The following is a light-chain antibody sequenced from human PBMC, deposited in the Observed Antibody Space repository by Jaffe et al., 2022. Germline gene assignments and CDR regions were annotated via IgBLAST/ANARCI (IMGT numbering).Light chain of an antibody. CDR1: QTVLYSFDNNNY. J-gene: IGKJ2*01. V-gene: IGKV4-1*01. Sequence: DIVMTQSPDSLAVSLGERATINCKSSQTVLYSFDNNNYLAWYQQKPGQPPKLLIYWASTRASGVPDRFSGSGSGTDFTLTISSLQAEDVAVYYCQQYYNTSYTFGQGTKLEIK. CDR3: QQYYNTSYT. CDR2: WAS.